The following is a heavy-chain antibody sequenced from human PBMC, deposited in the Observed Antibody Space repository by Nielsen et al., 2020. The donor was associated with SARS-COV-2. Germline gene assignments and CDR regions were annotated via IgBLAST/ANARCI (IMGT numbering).Heavy chain of an antibody. Sequence: SETLSLTCAVSGGSISSSNWWSWVRQPPGKGLEWIGEIYHSGSTNYNPSFKSRVTISVDTSKNQFSLKLSSVTAADTAVYYCARQDLEDYYGMDVWGQGTTVTVSS. D-gene: IGHD3-3*01. CDR2: IYHSGST. V-gene: IGHV4-4*02. CDR1: GGSISSSNW. CDR3: ARQDLEDYYGMDV. J-gene: IGHJ6*02.